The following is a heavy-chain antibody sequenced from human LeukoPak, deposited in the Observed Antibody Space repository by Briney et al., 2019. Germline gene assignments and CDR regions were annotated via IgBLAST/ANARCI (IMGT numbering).Heavy chain of an antibody. D-gene: IGHD6-19*01. CDR1: GFTFSSYS. CDR3: VRVGSVSGSDYLDY. Sequence: GSLRLSCAASGFTFSSYSMDWVRQAPGKGLEWVGRSRNKAKSYTTEYAASVKGRFTISRDDSKNSLYLQMNSLETEDTAVYYCVRVGSVSGSDYLDYWGQGTLVTVSS. V-gene: IGHV3-72*01. J-gene: IGHJ4*02. CDR2: SRNKAKSYTT.